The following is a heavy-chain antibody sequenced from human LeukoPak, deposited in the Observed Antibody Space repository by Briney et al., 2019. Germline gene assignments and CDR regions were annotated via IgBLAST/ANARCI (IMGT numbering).Heavy chain of an antibody. CDR2: ISSSSSYI. D-gene: IGHD6-19*01. V-gene: IGHV3-21*01. J-gene: IGHJ4*02. Sequence: AGGSLRLPCAASGFTFSSYSMNWVRQAPGKGLEWVSSISSSSSYIYYADSVKGRFTISRDNAKNSLYLQMNSLRAEDTAVYYCARGRIYSSGFYYFDYWGQGTLVTVSS. CDR1: GFTFSSYS. CDR3: ARGRIYSSGFYYFDY.